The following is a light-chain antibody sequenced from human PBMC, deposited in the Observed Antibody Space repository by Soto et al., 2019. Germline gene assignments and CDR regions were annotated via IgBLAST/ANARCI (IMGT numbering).Light chain of an antibody. Sequence: QSVLTQPASVSGSPGQSITISCTGTSSDVGGYNYVSWYQQHPGKAPKLTIYEVSNRPSGVSNRFSGSKSGNTGSLTISGLQAEDEADYYCSSYTSSSTRVFGGGTKLTVL. CDR3: SSYTSSSTRV. CDR2: EVS. CDR1: SSDVGGYNY. J-gene: IGLJ3*02. V-gene: IGLV2-14*01.